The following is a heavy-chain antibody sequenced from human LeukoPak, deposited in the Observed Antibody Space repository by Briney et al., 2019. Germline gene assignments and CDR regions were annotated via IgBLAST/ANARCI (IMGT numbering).Heavy chain of an antibody. CDR1: GYTFTSYD. Sequence: ASVKVSCKASGYTFTSYDINWVRQATGQGLEWMGWMNPNSGYTDYAQKFQGRDTMTRNTSISTAYMELSSLRSEDTAVYYCARGQGVVAPIDYWGQGTLVTVSS. V-gene: IGHV1-8*01. CDR3: ARGQGVVAPIDY. CDR2: MNPNSGYT. D-gene: IGHD2-15*01. J-gene: IGHJ4*02.